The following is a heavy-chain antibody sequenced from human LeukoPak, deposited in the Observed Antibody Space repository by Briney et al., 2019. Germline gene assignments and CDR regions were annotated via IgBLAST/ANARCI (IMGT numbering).Heavy chain of an antibody. CDR3: ARDRRDGNNLAYHFDY. V-gene: IGHV3-30*04. CDR2: ISLDGGNI. D-gene: IGHD5-24*01. J-gene: IGHJ4*01. CDR1: GFTFRSYA. Sequence: RRSLRLSCAASGFTFRSYAMHWVRQAPGKGLEWVAVISLDGGNIYYVDSLSGRFTISRDNSKSTLYLQMDSLRHEDTAFYYCARDRRDGNNLAYHFDYWGQGTLVTVSS.